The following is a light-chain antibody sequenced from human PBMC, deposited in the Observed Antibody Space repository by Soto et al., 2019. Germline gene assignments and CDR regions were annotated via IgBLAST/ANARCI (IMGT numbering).Light chain of an antibody. V-gene: IGKV1-33*01. CDR1: QDISNY. CDR3: QKYDSLPLT. CDR2: DAS. J-gene: IGKJ3*01. Sequence: DLQMTQSPSSLSASVGDRVTISCQASQDISNYLNWYQHKEGKGPKLLIYDASNLETGVPSRFSGSGSGTDFTLTISSLQPEDIATYYCQKYDSLPLTFGPGTKVDIK.